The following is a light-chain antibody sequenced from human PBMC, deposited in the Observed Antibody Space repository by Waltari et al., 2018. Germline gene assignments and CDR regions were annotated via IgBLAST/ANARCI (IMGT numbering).Light chain of an antibody. Sequence: QSVLTQPPSVSAAPGQKVSISCSGATSNIGDTYVSWYQHLPGTAPKLVLYQNNIRASGIPDRFSGSKSGTSATLVITGLQTGDEAEYYCGTWDSTLSLVFGGGTKLTVL. CDR1: TSNIGDTY. CDR2: QNN. CDR3: GTWDSTLSLV. J-gene: IGLJ2*01. V-gene: IGLV1-51*02.